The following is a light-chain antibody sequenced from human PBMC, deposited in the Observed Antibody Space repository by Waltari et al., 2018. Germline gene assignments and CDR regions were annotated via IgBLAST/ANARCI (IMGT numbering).Light chain of an antibody. J-gene: IGKJ1*01. V-gene: IGKV1-12*01. CDR2: HSS. Sequence: IHMTQSPASVSASVGHSVSMSCRASQDIRTSLAWYQQKTGKSPSLLIYHSSTLQSGVPSRFSGAGTWTDFTLTINSLHPEDFATYFCQQGDTSPPTFGPGTKVELK. CDR3: QQGDTSPPT. CDR1: QDIRTS.